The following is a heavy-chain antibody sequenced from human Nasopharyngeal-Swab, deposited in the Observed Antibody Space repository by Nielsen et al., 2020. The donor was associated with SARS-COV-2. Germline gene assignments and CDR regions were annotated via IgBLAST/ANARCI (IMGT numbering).Heavy chain of an antibody. V-gene: IGHV3-7*01. CDR2: IDQSGLEE. CDR1: GFTFHSYW. Sequence: GESLKISCVASGFTFHSYWMSWVRQAPGKGLEWVANIDQSGLEEYYVDSVKGRFTISRDNAKNSLFLQMNSLRADDTAVYYCARASDPPVQLFLPPDYWGQGTLVTVSS. CDR3: ARASDPPVQLFLPPDY. D-gene: IGHD5-24*01. J-gene: IGHJ4*02.